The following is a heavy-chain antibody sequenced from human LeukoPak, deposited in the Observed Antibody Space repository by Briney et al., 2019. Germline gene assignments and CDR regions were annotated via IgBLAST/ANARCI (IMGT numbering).Heavy chain of an antibody. CDR1: GFTFSSYG. CDR2: IKSKTDGGTT. V-gene: IGHV3-15*01. D-gene: IGHD5-12*01. J-gene: IGHJ4*02. CDR3: TTRGYSGYERIQDY. Sequence: GGSLRLSCVTSGFTFSSYGMHWVRQAPGKGLEWVGRIKSKTDGGTTDYAAPVKGRFTISRDDSKNTLYLQMNSLKTEDTAVYYCTTRGYSGYERIQDYWGQGTLVTVSS.